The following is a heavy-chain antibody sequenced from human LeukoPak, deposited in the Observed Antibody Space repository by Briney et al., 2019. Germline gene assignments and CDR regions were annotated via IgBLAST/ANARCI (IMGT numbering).Heavy chain of an antibody. D-gene: IGHD5-18*01. CDR1: GYTFTSYD. J-gene: IGHJ4*02. CDR2: MNPNSGNT. V-gene: IGHV1-8*01. CDR3: ARGPVSSRSYGYLHFGY. Sequence: ASVKVSCKASGYTFTSYDINWVRQATGQGLEWMGWMNPNSGNTGYAQKFQGRVTMTRNTSISTAYMELSSLRSEDTAVYYCARGPVSSRSYGYLHFGYWGQGTLVTVSS.